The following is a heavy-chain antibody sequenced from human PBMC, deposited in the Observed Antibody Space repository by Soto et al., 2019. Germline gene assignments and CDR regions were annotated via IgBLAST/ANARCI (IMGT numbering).Heavy chain of an antibody. CDR1: GFTFSSYS. CDR2: ISSSSSYI. V-gene: IGHV3-21*01. D-gene: IGHD2-8*01. Sequence: GGSLRLSCAASGFTFSSYSMNWVRQAPGKGLEWVSSISSSSSYIYYADSVKGRFTISRDNAKNSLYLQMNSLRAEDTAVYYCARYHYCTNGVCYHPRNYYYMDVWGKGTTVTVSS. CDR3: ARYHYCTNGVCYHPRNYYYMDV. J-gene: IGHJ6*03.